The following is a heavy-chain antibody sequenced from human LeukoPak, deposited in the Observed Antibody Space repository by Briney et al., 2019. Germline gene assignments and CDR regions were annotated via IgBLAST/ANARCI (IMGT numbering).Heavy chain of an antibody. J-gene: IGHJ3*02. CDR2: INHSGST. D-gene: IGHD5-18*01. Sequence: PSETLSLTCAVYGGSFSGYYWSWIRQPPGKGLEWIGEINHSGSTNYNPSLKSRVTISVDTSKNQFSLKLSSVTAADTAVYYCARDGLWIQNSFDIWGQGTVVTVSS. CDR1: GGSFSGYY. V-gene: IGHV4-34*01. CDR3: ARDGLWIQNSFDI.